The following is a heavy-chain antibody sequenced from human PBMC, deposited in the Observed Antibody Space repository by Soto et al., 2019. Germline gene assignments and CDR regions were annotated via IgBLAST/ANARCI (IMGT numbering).Heavy chain of an antibody. J-gene: IGHJ4*02. V-gene: IGHV1-69*12. D-gene: IGHD5-18*01. CDR2: IIPMFGTA. Sequence: QVQLVQSGAEVKKPESSVKVSCKAPGGTFSTYAISWVRQAPGQGLEWMGGIIPMFGTANYAQRFQDRVTITAGESTNTGYMELSSLRSEDTAVYFCASGIQLWLRRINNGYSGWGQGTLVTVSS. CDR3: ASGIQLWLRRINNGYSG. CDR1: GGTFSTYA.